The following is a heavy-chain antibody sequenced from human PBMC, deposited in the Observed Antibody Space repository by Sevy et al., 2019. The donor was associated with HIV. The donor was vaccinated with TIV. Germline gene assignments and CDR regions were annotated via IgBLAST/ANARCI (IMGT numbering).Heavy chain of an antibody. D-gene: IGHD2-8*01. CDR1: GFTFSSYV. CDR2: ISDSGTST. CDR3: AKEIMDECEYSGFGY. J-gene: IGHJ4*02. Sequence: GGSLRLSCAASGFTFSSYVMTWVRQAPGKGLEWVSDISDSGTSTYYADSVKGRFTISRDNSKNTLYLQMNSLRAEDTAVYYCAKEIMDECEYSGFGYWGQGTLVTGSS. V-gene: IGHV3-23*01.